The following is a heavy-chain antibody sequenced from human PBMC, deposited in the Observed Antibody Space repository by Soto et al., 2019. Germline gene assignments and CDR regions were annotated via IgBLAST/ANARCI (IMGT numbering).Heavy chain of an antibody. CDR2: ISGSGDST. CDR3: AKVQNYYASGSYYNDY. V-gene: IGHV3-23*01. CDR1: GFTFNSYA. J-gene: IGHJ4*02. D-gene: IGHD3-10*01. Sequence: PGGSLRLSCAASGFTFNSYAMTWVRQAPGKRLEWVSLISGSGDSTYYADSVKGRFTISRDNSKNTLYLLMNSLRSEDTALYYCAKVQNYYASGSYYNDYWGQGTLVTVSS.